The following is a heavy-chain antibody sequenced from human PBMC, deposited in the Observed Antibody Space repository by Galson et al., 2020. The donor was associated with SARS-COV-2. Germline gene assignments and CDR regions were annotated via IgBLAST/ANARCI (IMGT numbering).Heavy chain of an antibody. J-gene: IGHJ5*02. CDR1: GYTFTGYY. CDR3: ARAPAARSSRYCSGGSGYDTSWVDP. CDR2: INPNSGGT. V-gene: IGHV1-2*04. D-gene: IGHD2-15*01. Sequence: ASVKVSCKASGYTFTGYYMHWVRQAPGQGLEWMGWINPNSGGTNYAQKFQGWVTMTRDTSISTAYMELSRLRSDDTAVYYCARAPAARSSRYCSGGSGYDTSWVDPWGQGTLVTVSS.